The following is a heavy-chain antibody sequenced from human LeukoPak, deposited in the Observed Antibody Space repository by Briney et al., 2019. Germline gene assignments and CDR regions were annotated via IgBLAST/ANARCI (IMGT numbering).Heavy chain of an antibody. D-gene: IGHD5-18*01. CDR2: ISSSGSTI. CDR3: ARDGRGYSYGLGD. V-gene: IGHV3-48*04. CDR1: GFSFSSYA. J-gene: IGHJ4*02. Sequence: GGSLRLSCAASGFSFSSYAMHWVRQAPGKGLEWVSYISSSGSTIYYADSAKGRFTISRDNAKNSLYLQMNSLRAEDTAVYYCARDGRGYSYGLGDWGQGTLVTVSS.